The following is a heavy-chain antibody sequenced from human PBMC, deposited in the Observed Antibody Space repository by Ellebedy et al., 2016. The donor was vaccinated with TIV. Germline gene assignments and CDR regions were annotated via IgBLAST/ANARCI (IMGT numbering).Heavy chain of an antibody. Sequence: GESLKISCAASGFTFSSYAMNWVRQAPGKGLEWVSSISSSSSYIYYADSVKGRFTISRDNAKNSLYLQMNSLRAEDTAVYYCARPPSGKFGMDVWGQGTTVTVSS. V-gene: IGHV3-21*01. D-gene: IGHD4-23*01. J-gene: IGHJ6*02. CDR1: GFTFSSYA. CDR3: ARPPSGKFGMDV. CDR2: ISSSSSYI.